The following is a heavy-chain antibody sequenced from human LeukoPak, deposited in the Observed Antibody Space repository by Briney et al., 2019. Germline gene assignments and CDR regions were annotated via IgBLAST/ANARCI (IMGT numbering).Heavy chain of an antibody. J-gene: IGHJ4*02. CDR2: INPNSGGT. CDR3: ARDHKKVQVGATHGTDY. CDR1: GYTFTGYY. D-gene: IGHD1-26*01. Sequence: GASVKVSCKASGYTFTGYYMHWVRQAPGQGLEWMGCINPNSGGTNYAQKFQGRVTMTRDTSISTAYMELSRLRPDDTAVYYCARDHKKVQVGATHGTDYWGQGTLVTVSS. V-gene: IGHV1-2*02.